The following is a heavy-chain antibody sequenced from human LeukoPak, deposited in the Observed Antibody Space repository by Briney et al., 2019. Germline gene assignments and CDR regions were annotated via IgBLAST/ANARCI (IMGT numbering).Heavy chain of an antibody. V-gene: IGHV3-30-3*01. CDR1: GFTFSSYA. Sequence: GGSLRLSCAASGFTFSSYAMHWVRQAPGKGLEWVAVISYDGSNKYYADSVKGRFTISRDNSKNTLYLQMNSLRAEDTAVYYCARGVVEKQWLATYYYYYGMDVWGQGTTVTVSS. D-gene: IGHD6-19*01. J-gene: IGHJ6*02. CDR3: ARGVVEKQWLATYYYYYGMDV. CDR2: ISYDGSNK.